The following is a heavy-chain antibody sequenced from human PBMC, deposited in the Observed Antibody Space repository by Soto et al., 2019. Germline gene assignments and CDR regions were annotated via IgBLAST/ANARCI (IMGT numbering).Heavy chain of an antibody. D-gene: IGHD3-22*01. CDR2: ISYDGSNK. Sequence: GGSLRLSCAASGFTFSSYAMHWVRQAPGKGLEWVAVISYDGSNKYYADNVKGRFTISRDNSKNTLYLQMNSQRDEDTAVYYCARDRGIVVVITMALDYWGQGT. J-gene: IGHJ4*02. CDR3: ARDRGIVVVITMALDY. V-gene: IGHV3-30-3*01. CDR1: GFTFSSYA.